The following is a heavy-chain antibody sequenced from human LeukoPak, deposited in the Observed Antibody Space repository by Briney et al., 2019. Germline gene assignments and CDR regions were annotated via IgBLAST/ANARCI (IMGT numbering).Heavy chain of an antibody. D-gene: IGHD3-16*01. J-gene: IGHJ5*02. CDR3: ATRLDYVAPFDP. CDR2: FDPEDGET. Sequence: ASVKVSCKVSGYTLTELSMHWVRQAPGKGLEWMGGFDPEDGETIYAQKFQGRVTMTEDTSTDTAYMELSSLRSEDTAVYYCATRLDYVAPFDPWGQGTLVTVSS. CDR1: GYTLTELS. V-gene: IGHV1-24*01.